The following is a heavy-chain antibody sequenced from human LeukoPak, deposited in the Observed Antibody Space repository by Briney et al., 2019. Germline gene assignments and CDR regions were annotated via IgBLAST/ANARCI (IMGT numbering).Heavy chain of an antibody. D-gene: IGHD3-22*01. J-gene: IGHJ4*02. V-gene: IGHV6-1*01. CDR1: GASASSNSAA. CDR3: ARSRRGSGITMIVVDSLDY. CDR2: TYYRPTWYN. Sequence: QTLSLTCAISGASASSNSAAWNWIRQSPSRGLEWLGRTYYRPTWYNDYAVSVKSRITINPDTSKNQCSLQLNSVTPEDKAVYYCARSRRGSGITMIVVDSLDYWGQGTLVTVSS.